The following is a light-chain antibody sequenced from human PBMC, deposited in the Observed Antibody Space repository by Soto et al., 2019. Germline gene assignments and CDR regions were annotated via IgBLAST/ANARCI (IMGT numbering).Light chain of an antibody. J-gene: IGLJ3*02. Sequence: QAVVTQPPSVSGAPGQRVTISCTGSSSNIGAGYDVHWYQQLPGMAPKLLIYGSNNRPVGVPDRFSGSKSGPSGSLAITGLQAGDEADYYCQSYDSSLNAVLFGGGTKVTVL. CDR2: GSN. V-gene: IGLV1-40*01. CDR3: QSYDSSLNAVL. CDR1: SSNIGAGYD.